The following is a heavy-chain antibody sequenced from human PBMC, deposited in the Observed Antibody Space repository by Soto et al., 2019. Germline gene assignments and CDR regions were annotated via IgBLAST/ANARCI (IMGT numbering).Heavy chain of an antibody. Sequence: GGALRLSCAASGLTFSSYSMKWVRQAPGKGLEWVSSISSSSSYIYYADSVKGRFTISRDNAKNSLYLQMNSLRAEDTAVYYCARDEAPPEEQLVRPPHPMTFDYWGQGTLVTVSS. CDR1: GLTFSSYS. CDR3: ARDEAPPEEQLVRPPHPMTFDY. J-gene: IGHJ4*02. CDR2: ISSSSSYI. V-gene: IGHV3-21*01. D-gene: IGHD6-6*01.